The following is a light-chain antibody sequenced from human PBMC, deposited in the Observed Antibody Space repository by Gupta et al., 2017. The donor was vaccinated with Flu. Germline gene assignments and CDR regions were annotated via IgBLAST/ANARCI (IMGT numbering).Light chain of an antibody. Sequence: QSVLTQPPSVSGAPGQRVTISCTGSSSNIGAGYDVHWYRQLPGTAPKLLIYGNSNRPSGVPDRFSGSKSGTSASLAITGLQAEDEADYYCQSDDSSLRLIFGGGTKLTVL. J-gene: IGLJ2*01. CDR3: QSDDSSLRLI. V-gene: IGLV1-40*01. CDR1: SSNIGAGYD. CDR2: GNS.